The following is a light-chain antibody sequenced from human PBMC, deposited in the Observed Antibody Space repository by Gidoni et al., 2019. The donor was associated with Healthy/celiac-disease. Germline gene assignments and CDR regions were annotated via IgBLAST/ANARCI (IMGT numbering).Light chain of an antibody. J-gene: IGKJ1*01. CDR3: QQYNNWPPWT. CDR1: QSVSSN. V-gene: IGKV3-15*01. CDR2: GAS. Sequence: IVMTQSPATLSVSPGERATLSCRASQSVSSNLAWYQQKPGQAPRLRIYGASTRATGITASFSGSGSGTEFNLTISSLQSEDFAVYYCQQYNNWPPWTLGQGTKVEIK.